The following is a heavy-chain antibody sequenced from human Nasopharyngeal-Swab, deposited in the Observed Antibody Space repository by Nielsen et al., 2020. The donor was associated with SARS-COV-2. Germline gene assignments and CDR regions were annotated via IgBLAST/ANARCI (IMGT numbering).Heavy chain of an antibody. V-gene: IGHV4-4*02. D-gene: IGHD1-1*01. CDR3: ARTTTTTPFDS. CDR1: GGSISSSNW. Sequence: SETLSLTCAVSGGSISSSNWWSWVRQPPGKGLEWIGEIYHSGSTNYNPSLKSRVTISVDKSKDQFSLKLNSVTAADTAMYFCARTTTTTPFDSWGQGTLVAVSS. J-gene: IGHJ4*02. CDR2: IYHSGST.